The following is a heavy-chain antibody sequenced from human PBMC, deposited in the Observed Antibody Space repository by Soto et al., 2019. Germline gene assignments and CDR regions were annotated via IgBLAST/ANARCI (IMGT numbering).Heavy chain of an antibody. J-gene: IGHJ4*02. CDR2: INAGNGNT. CDR1: GYTFTSYA. CDR3: ARDRGYCSGGSCLQPIYYFDY. D-gene: IGHD2-15*01. Sequence: ASVKVSCKASGYTFTSYAMHWVRQAPGQRLEWMGWINAGNGNTKYSQKFQGRVTITRDTSASTAYMELSSLRSEDTAVYYCARDRGYCSGGSCLQPIYYFDYWGQGTLVTVSS. V-gene: IGHV1-3*01.